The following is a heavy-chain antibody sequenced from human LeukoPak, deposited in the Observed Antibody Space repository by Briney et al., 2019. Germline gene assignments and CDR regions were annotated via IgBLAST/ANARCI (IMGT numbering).Heavy chain of an antibody. CDR1: GFMFSRSD. CDR3: AKDGNCGGDCYGWFDP. CDR2: IWHDRSDTYGSNK. V-gene: IGHV3-33*06. J-gene: IGHJ5*02. Sequence: PGGSLGLSCAASGFMFSRSDIHWVRQAPGKGLEWVAVIWHDRSDTYGSNKYYADSVKGRFTISRDNSKNTVYLQMNSLRVEDTAVYYCAKDGNCGGDCYGWFDPWGQGALVTVSS. D-gene: IGHD2-21*02.